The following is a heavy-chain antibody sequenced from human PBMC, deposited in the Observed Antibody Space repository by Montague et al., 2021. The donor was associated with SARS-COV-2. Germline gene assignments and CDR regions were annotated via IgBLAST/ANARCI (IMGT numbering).Heavy chain of an antibody. CDR2: IYYSGST. J-gene: IGHJ3*02. V-gene: IGHV4-31*03. CDR3: ARDPRYDSSGYYLGSAFDI. D-gene: IGHD3-22*01. CDR1: GGSISSGGYY. Sequence: TLSLTCTVSGGSISSGGYYWSWIRQHPGKGLEWIGYIYYSGSTYYNPSLKGRVTISVDTSKNQFSLKLSSVTAADTAVYYCARDPRYDSSGYYLGSAFDIWGQGTMVTVSS.